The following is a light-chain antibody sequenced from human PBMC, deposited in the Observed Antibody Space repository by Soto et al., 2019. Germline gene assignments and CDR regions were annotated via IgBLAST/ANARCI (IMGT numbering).Light chain of an antibody. V-gene: IGKV1-5*03. CDR2: KXS. J-gene: IGKJ1*01. CDR1: QSISSW. Sequence: DIQMTQSPSTLSATAGDRVXXXXXASQSISSWLAWYQHKPGKAPKLLIYKXSTLKSGVPSRFSGSGSGTEFTLTISSLQPDDFATYYCQHYNSYSEAFGQGTKVDIK. CDR3: QHYNSYSEA.